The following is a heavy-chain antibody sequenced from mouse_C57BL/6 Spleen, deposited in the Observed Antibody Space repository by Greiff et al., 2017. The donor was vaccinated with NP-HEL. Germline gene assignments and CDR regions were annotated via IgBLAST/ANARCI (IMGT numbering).Heavy chain of an antibody. D-gene: IGHD3-2*02. V-gene: IGHV1-64*01. J-gene: IGHJ3*01. Sequence: QVQLQQPGAELVKPGASVKLSCKASGYTFTSYWMHWVKQRPGQGLEWIGMIHPNSGSTNYNEKFKSKATLTVDKSSSTAYMQLSSLTSEDSAVDYCGGGDSSGPAWFAYWGQGTLVTVSA. CDR2: IHPNSGST. CDR1: GYTFTSYW. CDR3: GGGDSSGPAWFAY.